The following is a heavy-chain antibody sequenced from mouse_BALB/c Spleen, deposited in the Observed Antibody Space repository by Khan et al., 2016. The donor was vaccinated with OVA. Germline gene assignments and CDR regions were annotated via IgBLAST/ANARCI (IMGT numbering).Heavy chain of an antibody. CDR2: INPRSG. D-gene: IGHD2-14*01. CDR3: ARRTTEYALDY. CDR1: GYTFTSHT. V-gene: IGHV1-4*01. J-gene: IGHJ4*01. Sequence: QVQLQQSGAELARPGASVKMSCKASGYTFTSHTMHWIKQSPGQGLEWIGYINPRSGYNQKLNDKATLTADISSSTAKMQLSSLTSEDSAVYYCARRTTEYALDYWGQGTSVTVSS.